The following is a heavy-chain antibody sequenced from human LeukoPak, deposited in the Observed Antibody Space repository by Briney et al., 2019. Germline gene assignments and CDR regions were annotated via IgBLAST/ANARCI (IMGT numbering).Heavy chain of an antibody. Sequence: GSLRLSCAASGFTFSNYAMSWIRQPPGKGLEWIGEINHSGSTNYNPSLKSRVTISVDTSKNQFSLKLSSVTAADTAVYYCARSMSSWFDPWGQGTLVTVSS. CDR2: INHSGST. CDR1: GFTFSNYA. V-gene: IGHV4-34*01. J-gene: IGHJ5*02. CDR3: ARSMSSWFDP. D-gene: IGHD2-21*01.